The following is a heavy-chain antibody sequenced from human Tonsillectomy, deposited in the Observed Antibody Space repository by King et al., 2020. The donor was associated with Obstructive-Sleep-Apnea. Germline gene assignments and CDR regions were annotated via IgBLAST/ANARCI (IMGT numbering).Heavy chain of an antibody. D-gene: IGHD3-9*01. Sequence: VQLQESGPGLVKPSQTLSLTCTVSGGSISSGGYYWSWIRQHPGKGLEWIGYIYYSGSTYYNPSLKSRVTISLDTSKNQFSLKLSSVTAADTAVYYCAREDYDILTGYRYFDYWGQGTLVTVSS. CDR3: AREDYDILTGYRYFDY. J-gene: IGHJ4*02. V-gene: IGHV4-31*03. CDR2: IYYSGST. CDR1: GGSISSGGYY.